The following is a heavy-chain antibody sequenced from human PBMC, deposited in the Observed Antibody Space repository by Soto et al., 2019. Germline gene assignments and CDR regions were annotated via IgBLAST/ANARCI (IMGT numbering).Heavy chain of an antibody. Sequence: QVQLVQSGDEVKKSGASLKVSCKASGYTFTGYYIHWVRQAPGQGLEWMGWINPKSGDTNPAQKFQGRASMTRDTSITTAYLEVSRLKSDDTAVYYCARGSPRMGALPTYWGQGTLVTVSS. CDR2: INPKSGDT. CDR3: ARGSPRMGALPTY. CDR1: GYTFTGYY. J-gene: IGHJ4*02. D-gene: IGHD1-26*01. V-gene: IGHV1-2*02.